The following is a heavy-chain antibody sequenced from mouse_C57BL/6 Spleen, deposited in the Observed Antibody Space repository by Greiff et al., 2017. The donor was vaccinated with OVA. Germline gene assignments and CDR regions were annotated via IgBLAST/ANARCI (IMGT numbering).Heavy chain of an antibody. Sequence: EVQLQESGPGLVKPSQTVFLTCTVTGISITTGNYRWSWIRQFPGNKLEWIGYIYYSGTITYNPSLTSRTTITRDTPKNQFFLEMNSLTAEDTATYYCAREGNYDYAHWYFDVWGTGTTVTVSS. D-gene: IGHD2-4*01. V-gene: IGHV3-5*01. CDR3: AREGNYDYAHWYFDV. CDR2: IYYSGTI. J-gene: IGHJ1*03. CDR1: GISITTGNYR.